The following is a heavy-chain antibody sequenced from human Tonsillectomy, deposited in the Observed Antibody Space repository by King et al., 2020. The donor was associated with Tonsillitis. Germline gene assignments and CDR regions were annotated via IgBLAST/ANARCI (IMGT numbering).Heavy chain of an antibody. CDR2: ISSSSGYI. J-gene: IGHJ5*02. V-gene: IGHV3-21*01. CDR3: ARDGGYTYGSYYYWFDP. CDR1: GFTFSSHT. Sequence: GQLVQSGGGLVKPGGSLRLSCAASGFTFSSHTMNWVRQAPGKGLEWVSSISSSSGYIYYADSVKGRFTISRDNAKNSLYLQMNSLRAEDTAVYYCARDGGYTYGSYYYWFDPWGQGTLVTVSS. D-gene: IGHD5-18*01.